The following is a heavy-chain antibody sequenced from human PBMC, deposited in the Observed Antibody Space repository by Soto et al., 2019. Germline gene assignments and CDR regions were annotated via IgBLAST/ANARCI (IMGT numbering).Heavy chain of an antibody. CDR1: GYTFTGYY. J-gene: IGHJ6*02. CDR2: INPNSGGT. D-gene: IGHD6-13*01. V-gene: IGHV1-2*04. Sequence: ASVKVSCKASGYTFTGYYMHXVRQAPGQGLEWMGWINPNSGGTNYAQKFQGWVTMTRDTSISTAYMELSRLRSDDTAVYYCAREFSSSWFHHGMDVWGQGTTVTVSS. CDR3: AREFSSSWFHHGMDV.